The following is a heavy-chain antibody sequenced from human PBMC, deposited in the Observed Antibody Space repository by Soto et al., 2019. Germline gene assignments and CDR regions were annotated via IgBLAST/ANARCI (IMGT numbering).Heavy chain of an antibody. Sequence: SETLSLTCAVYGGTFSGYYWSWIRQPPGKGLEWIGEINHSGSTNYNPSLKSRVTISVDTSKNQFSLKLSSVTAADTAVYYCARGRHYGSGTYGYYYGMDVWGQGTTVTVSS. J-gene: IGHJ6*02. D-gene: IGHD3-10*01. CDR1: GGTFSGYY. V-gene: IGHV4-34*01. CDR3: ARGRHYGSGTYGYYYGMDV. CDR2: INHSGST.